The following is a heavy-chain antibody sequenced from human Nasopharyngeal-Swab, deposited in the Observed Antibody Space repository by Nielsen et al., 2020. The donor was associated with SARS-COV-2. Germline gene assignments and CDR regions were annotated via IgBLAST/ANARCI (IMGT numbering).Heavy chain of an antibody. CDR3: AKDYPYYYDSSGYYRFGAFDI. CDR1: GFNFSSYA. Sequence: ESLKISCAASGFNFSSYAMSSVRQATGKGLEWVSAISGSGGSTYYADSVKGRFTISRDNSKNTLYLQMNRLRADDTAVYNCAKDYPYYYDSSGYYRFGAFDIWGQGTMVTVSS. V-gene: IGHV3-23*01. CDR2: ISGSGGST. J-gene: IGHJ3*02. D-gene: IGHD3-22*01.